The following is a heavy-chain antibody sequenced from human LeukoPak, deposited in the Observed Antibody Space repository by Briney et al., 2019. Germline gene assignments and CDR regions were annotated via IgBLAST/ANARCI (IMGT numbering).Heavy chain of an antibody. D-gene: IGHD2-15*01. CDR2: IIPIFGTA. CDR1: GGTFSSYA. V-gene: IGHV1-69*05. Sequence: SVKVSCKASGGTFSSYATSWVRQAPGQGLEWMGGIIPIFGTANYAQKFQGRVTITTDESTSTAYMELSSLRSEDTAVYYCARDLTWCSGGSCPEINWGQGTLVTVSS. J-gene: IGHJ4*02. CDR3: ARDLTWCSGGSCPEIN.